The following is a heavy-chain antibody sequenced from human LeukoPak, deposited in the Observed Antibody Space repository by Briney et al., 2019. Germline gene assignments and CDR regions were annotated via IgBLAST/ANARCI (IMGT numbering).Heavy chain of an antibody. CDR2: ISGSGGST. CDR3: AKNLVAFIAVAGGFDY. J-gene: IGHJ4*02. CDR1: GFTFSSYA. V-gene: IGHV3-23*01. Sequence: GGSLRLSCAASGFTFSSYAMSWVRQAPGKGLEWVSAISGSGGSTYYADSVKGRFTISRDNSKNTLYLQMNSLRAEDTAVYYCAKNLVAFIAVAGGFDYWGQGTLVTVSS. D-gene: IGHD6-19*01.